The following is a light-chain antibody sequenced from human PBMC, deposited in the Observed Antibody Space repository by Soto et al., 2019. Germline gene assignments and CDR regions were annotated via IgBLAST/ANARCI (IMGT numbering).Light chain of an antibody. CDR2: EVS. CDR3: SSYTSSSTLPYV. V-gene: IGLV2-14*01. J-gene: IGLJ1*01. Sequence: QSALTQPASVSWSPGQSITISCTGTSSDVGGYNYVSWYQQHPGKAPKLMIYEVSNRPSGVSNRFSGSKSGNTASLTISGLQAEDEADYYRSSYTSSSTLPYVFGTGTKVTVL. CDR1: SSDVGGYNY.